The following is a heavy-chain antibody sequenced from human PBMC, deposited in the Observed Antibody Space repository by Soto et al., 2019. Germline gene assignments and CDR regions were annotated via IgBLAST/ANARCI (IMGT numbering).Heavy chain of an antibody. Sequence: GGSLRLSCAASGFTFSSYWMHWVRQAPGKWLEWVSRINDDGRRTSYADSVKGRFTISRDNAKNTLYLQMNSLRDDDAAIYYCARRHRPSYTSDYWGQGXLVTVYS. CDR3: ARRHRPSYTSDY. J-gene: IGHJ4*02. CDR2: INDDGRRT. CDR1: GFTFSSYW. V-gene: IGHV3-74*01. D-gene: IGHD4-4*01.